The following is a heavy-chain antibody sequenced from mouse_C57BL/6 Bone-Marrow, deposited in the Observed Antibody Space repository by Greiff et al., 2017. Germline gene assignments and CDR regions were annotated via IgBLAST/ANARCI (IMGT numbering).Heavy chain of an antibody. J-gene: IGHJ3*01. D-gene: IGHD1-1*01. V-gene: IGHV1-5*01. CDR2: IYTGNSDT. CDR1: GYTFTSYW. Sequence: EVQLVESGTVLARPGASVKMSCKTSGYTFTSYWMHWVKQRPGQGLEWIGAIYTGNSDTSYNQKFKGKAKLTAVTSASTAYMELSSLTNEDSAVYYCTRRDYYVPSWFAYWGQGTLVTVSA. CDR3: TRRDYYVPSWFAY.